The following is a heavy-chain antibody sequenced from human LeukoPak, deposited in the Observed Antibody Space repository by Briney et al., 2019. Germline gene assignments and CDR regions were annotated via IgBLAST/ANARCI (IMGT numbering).Heavy chain of an antibody. CDR3: ARSSGWTGWFDP. CDR1: GFTFSGSG. CDR2: IRYDGSNK. J-gene: IGHJ5*02. V-gene: IGHV3-30*02. Sequence: GGSLRLSCAASGFTFSGSGMHWVRQAPGKGLEWVTFIRYDGSNKYYTDSVKGRFTISRDNSKNTLYLQMNSLRAEDTAVYYCARSSGWTGWFDPWGQGTLVTVSS. D-gene: IGHD6-19*01.